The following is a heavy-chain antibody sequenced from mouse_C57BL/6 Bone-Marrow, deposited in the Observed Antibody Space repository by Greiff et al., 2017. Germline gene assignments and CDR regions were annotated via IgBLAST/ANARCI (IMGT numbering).Heavy chain of an antibody. D-gene: IGHD1-1*01. J-gene: IGHJ4*01. Sequence: EVKLMESGGDLVKPGGSLKLSCAASGFTFSSYGMSWVRQTPDKMLEWVATISSGGGYTYYPDSVKGRFTISRDNAKNTLYLQMSSLKSEDTAMYYCARRGFDYYGSSPYAMDYWGQGTSVTVSS. V-gene: IGHV5-6*02. CDR3: ARRGFDYYGSSPYAMDY. CDR1: GFTFSSYG. CDR2: ISSGGGYT.